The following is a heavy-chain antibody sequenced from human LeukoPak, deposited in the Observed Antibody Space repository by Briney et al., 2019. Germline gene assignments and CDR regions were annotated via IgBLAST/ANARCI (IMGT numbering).Heavy chain of an antibody. CDR1: GFTFSTYA. Sequence: GGSLRLSCAASGFTFSTYAMSWVRQAPGKGLEWVSAISPGGTDTYYADSVKGRFTISRDKSKNTLYLQMNSLRAEDTAVYYCSKDQSSTSTGIFDYWGQGTLVTVSS. V-gene: IGHV3-23*01. J-gene: IGHJ4*02. CDR3: SKDQSSTSTGIFDY. D-gene: IGHD1-1*01. CDR2: ISPGGTDT.